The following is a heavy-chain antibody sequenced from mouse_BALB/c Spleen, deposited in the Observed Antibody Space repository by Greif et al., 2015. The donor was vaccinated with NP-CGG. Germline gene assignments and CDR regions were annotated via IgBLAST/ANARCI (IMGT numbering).Heavy chain of an antibody. Sequence: QVQLQQSGPELVKPGASVKISCKASGHTFTDYYINWVKQKPGQGLEWIGWIYPGSGNTKYNEKFKGKATLTVDTSSSTAYMQLSSLTSEGTAVYFCARRTGTEAMDYWGQGTSVTVSS. CDR2: IYPGSGNT. D-gene: IGHD4-1*01. J-gene: IGHJ4*01. V-gene: IGHV1-84*02. CDR1: GHTFTDYY. CDR3: ARRTGTEAMDY.